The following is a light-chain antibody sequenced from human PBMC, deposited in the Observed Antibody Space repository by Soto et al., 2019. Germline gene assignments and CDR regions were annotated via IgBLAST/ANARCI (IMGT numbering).Light chain of an antibody. V-gene: IGKV3-15*01. J-gene: IGKJ1*01. Sequence: EIVLTQSPATLSLSPGERATLSCRASQSVSINLAWYQQKPGQAPRLLIYGASTRATGIPDRFSGSGSGTEFTLTISSLQSEDFVVYYCQQYNDWPPWTFGQGTKVDIK. CDR3: QQYNDWPPWT. CDR2: GAS. CDR1: QSVSIN.